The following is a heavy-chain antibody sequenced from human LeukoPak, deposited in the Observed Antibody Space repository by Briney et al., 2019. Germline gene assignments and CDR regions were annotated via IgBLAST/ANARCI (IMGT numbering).Heavy chain of an antibody. CDR1: GFTFSSYA. CDR3: AKEGGSPNYYYYMDV. J-gene: IGHJ6*03. CDR2: ISGSGGST. V-gene: IGHV3-23*01. D-gene: IGHD3-16*01. Sequence: GGSLRLSCAASGFTFSSYAMSWVRQAPGKGLEWVSAISGSGGSTYYADSVKGRFTISRDNSKNTLYLQMNSLRAEDTALYYCAKEGGSPNYYYYMDVWGKGTTVTVSS.